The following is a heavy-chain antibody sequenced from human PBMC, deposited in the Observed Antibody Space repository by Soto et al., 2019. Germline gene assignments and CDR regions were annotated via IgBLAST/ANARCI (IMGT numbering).Heavy chain of an antibody. V-gene: IGHV3-7*01. Sequence: LEWVANINQDGSLKYYADSAKGRFTISRDNARNSLYLQMNSLRDEDTAVYYCARNIVVEVAEVAAKTDAFDIWGQGTMVTVSS. J-gene: IGHJ3*02. CDR2: INQDGSLK. D-gene: IGHD2-15*01. CDR3: ARNIVVEVAEVAAKTDAFDI.